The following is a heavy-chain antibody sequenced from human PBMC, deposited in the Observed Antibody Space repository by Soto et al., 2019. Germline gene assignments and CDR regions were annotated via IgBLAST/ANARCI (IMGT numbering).Heavy chain of an antibody. CDR2: INPKSGGA. Sequence: ASVKVSCKASGYTFTVYYMHWVRQAPGQGLEWMGWINPKSGGAMYPQKFQGRVTMTWDTSISTAYMALTRLRSDDTDVYYCARDLAKGGWSSGFDYWGQVTLVPVSS. CDR1: GYTFTVYY. CDR3: ARDLAKGGWSSGFDY. V-gene: IGHV1-2*02. J-gene: IGHJ4*02. D-gene: IGHD1-26*01.